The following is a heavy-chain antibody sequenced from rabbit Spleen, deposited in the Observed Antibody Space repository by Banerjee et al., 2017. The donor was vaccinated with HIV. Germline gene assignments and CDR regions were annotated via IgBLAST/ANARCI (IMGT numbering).Heavy chain of an antibody. CDR3: ARDAGTSFSTYGMDL. J-gene: IGHJ3*01. CDR1: GFSFSSSYY. D-gene: IGHD8-1*01. V-gene: IGHV1S40*01. Sequence: QSLEESGGDLVKPGASLTLTCTASGFSFSSSYYMCWVRQAPGKGLEWIACIYVSSGSTYYASWAKGRFTISKTSSTTVTLQMTSLTAADTATYFCARDAGTSFSTYGMDLWGQGTLVTVS. CDR2: IYVSSGST.